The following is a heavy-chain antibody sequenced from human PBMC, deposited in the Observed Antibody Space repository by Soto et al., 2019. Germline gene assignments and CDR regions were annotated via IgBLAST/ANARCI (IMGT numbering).Heavy chain of an antibody. V-gene: IGHV4-34*01. Sequence: SETLSLTCGVYGGSFSGYYWGWIRQPPGKGLEWIGEINHSGSTNYNPSLKSRVTISVDTSKNQFSLKLSSVTAADTAVYYCARRLEVGATTGPHYYYYYGMDVWGQGTTVTVSS. CDR3: ARRLEVGATTGPHYYYYYGMDV. D-gene: IGHD1-26*01. J-gene: IGHJ6*02. CDR2: INHSGST. CDR1: GGSFSGYY.